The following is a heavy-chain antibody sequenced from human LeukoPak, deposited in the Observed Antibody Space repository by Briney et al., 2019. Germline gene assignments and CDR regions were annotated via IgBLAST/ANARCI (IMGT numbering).Heavy chain of an antibody. Sequence: ASVKVSCKASGYTSTSYGISWVRQAPGQGLEWMGWINPNSGGTNYAQKFQGRVTMTRDTSISTAYMELSRLRSDDTAVYYCARAGRNGVEFDPWGQGTLVTVSS. D-gene: IGHD3-10*01. V-gene: IGHV1-2*02. CDR1: GYTSTSYG. J-gene: IGHJ5*02. CDR3: ARAGRNGVEFDP. CDR2: INPNSGGT.